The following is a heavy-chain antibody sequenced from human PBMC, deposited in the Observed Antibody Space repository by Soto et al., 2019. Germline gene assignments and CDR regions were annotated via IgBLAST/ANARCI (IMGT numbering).Heavy chain of an antibody. Sequence: SETLSLTCTVSGGSISSNIYYWCWIRQPPGKGLEWIGNIHYSGSTYYDSSLQSRVTISIDTSKNQFSLKLSSVTATDTAVYYCASLSYFIRSTSSLTYWPQGTL. V-gene: IGHV4-39*01. CDR3: ASLSYFIRSTSSLTY. CDR2: IHYSGST. J-gene: IGHJ4*02. D-gene: IGHD2-2*01. CDR1: GGSISSNIYY.